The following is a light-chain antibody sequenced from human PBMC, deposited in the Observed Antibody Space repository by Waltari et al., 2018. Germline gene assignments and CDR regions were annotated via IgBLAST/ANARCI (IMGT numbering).Light chain of an antibody. Sequence: DIEMTQSPSTLSASVGDRVTITCRASQRIGTYLAWYQQIPGKAPKLLIHRASTLESGVPSRFSGSGSGTGFTLTISSLQPDDFATFYCQQYHSYSYSFGQGTKLEI. CDR2: RAS. V-gene: IGKV1-5*03. CDR3: QQYHSYSYS. CDR1: QRIGTY. J-gene: IGKJ2*03.